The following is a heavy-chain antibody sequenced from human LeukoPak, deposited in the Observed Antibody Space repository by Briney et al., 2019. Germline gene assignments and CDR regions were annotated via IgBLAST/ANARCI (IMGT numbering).Heavy chain of an antibody. CDR2: INPSGGST. CDR1: GYTFTSYY. J-gene: IGHJ4*02. Sequence: ASVKVSCKASGYTFTSYYMHWVRQAPGQGLEWMGIINPSGGSTSYAQKFQGRVTMTRDTSTSTVYMELSSLRSDDTAIYYCASGPSDLGSSSQNWGQGTLVTVSS. V-gene: IGHV1-46*01. D-gene: IGHD6-6*01. CDR3: ASGPSDLGSSSQN.